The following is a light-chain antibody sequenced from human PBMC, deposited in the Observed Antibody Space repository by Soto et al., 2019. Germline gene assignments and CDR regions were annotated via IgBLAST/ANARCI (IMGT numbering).Light chain of an antibody. Sequence: IVMTQSPATLSVSPGEGATLSCRASQSVSSKLAWYQQKPGQAPRLLIYGASNRATGIPDRFSGSGSGTDFTLTISRLEPEDFAVYYCQQYGSSGTFGQGTKVDFK. CDR3: QQYGSSGT. CDR1: QSVSSK. J-gene: IGKJ1*01. V-gene: IGKV3-20*01. CDR2: GAS.